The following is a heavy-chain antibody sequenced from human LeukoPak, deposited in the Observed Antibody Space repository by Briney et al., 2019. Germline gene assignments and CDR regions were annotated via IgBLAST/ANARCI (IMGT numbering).Heavy chain of an antibody. V-gene: IGHV3-30*09. J-gene: IGHJ4*02. CDR1: GFTFSNYA. Sequence: GGSLRLSCAASGFTFSNYAIYWVRQAPGKGLEWVSVISTDGNYKYYADSVKGRFAVSRDNSKNMLYLQMNSLSADDTAVYYCARRPVAAIRGYFDSWGQGALVTVSS. CDR2: ISTDGNYK. D-gene: IGHD5-24*01. CDR3: ARRPVAAIRGYFDS.